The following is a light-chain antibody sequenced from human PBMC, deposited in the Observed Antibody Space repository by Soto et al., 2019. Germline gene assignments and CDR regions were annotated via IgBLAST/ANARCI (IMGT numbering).Light chain of an antibody. CDR1: SSDVGGYNA. J-gene: IGLJ1*01. CDR2: DNS. V-gene: IGLV2-14*01. Sequence: QSALTQPASVSGSPGQSIAISCTGTSSDVGGYNAVSWYQQYPGKAPKLMIHDNSNRPSGVSNRFSGSKSGNTASLTISGLQAEDEADYYCSSFTTRTSYVFGSGTKLTVL. CDR3: SSFTTRTSYV.